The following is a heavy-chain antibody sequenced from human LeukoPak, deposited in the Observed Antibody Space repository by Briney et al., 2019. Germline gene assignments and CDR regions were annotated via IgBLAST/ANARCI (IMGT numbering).Heavy chain of an antibody. J-gene: IGHJ6*02. CDR3: ARGDQTGYYGMDV. V-gene: IGHV3-21*01. Sequence: GGSLRLSCAASGFTFSKDWMSWVRQAPGKGLEWVSSISSSSSYIYYADSVKGRFTISRDNAKNSLYLQMNSLRAEDTAVYYCARGDQTGYYGMDVWGQGTTVTVSS. CDR1: GFTFSKDW. CDR2: ISSSSSYI.